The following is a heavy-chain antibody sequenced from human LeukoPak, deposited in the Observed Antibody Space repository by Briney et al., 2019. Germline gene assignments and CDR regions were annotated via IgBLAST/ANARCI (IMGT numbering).Heavy chain of an antibody. J-gene: IGHJ4*02. CDR1: GFTFSSHG. Sequence: GGTLRLSCAASGFTFSSHGMSWVRQAPGKGLEWVSAISGSGGSTYYADSVKGRFTISRDNSKNTLYLQMNSLRAEDTAVYYCAKERDVWWPLPLFDYWGQGTLVTVSS. CDR3: AKERDVWWPLPLFDY. D-gene: IGHD4/OR15-4a*01. CDR2: ISGSGGST. V-gene: IGHV3-23*01.